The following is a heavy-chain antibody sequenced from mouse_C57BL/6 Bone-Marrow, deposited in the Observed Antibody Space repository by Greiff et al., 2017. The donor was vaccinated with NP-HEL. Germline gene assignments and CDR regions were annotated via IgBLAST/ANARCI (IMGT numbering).Heavy chain of an antibody. CDR2: ISNGGGST. D-gene: IGHD2-2*01. Sequence: EVQRVESGGGLVQPGGSLKLSCAASGFTFSDYYMYWVRQTPEKRLEWVAYISNGGGSTYYPDTVKGRFTISRDNAKTTLYLQMSRLKSEDTAMYYCARRGYGFFDYWGQGTTLTVSS. V-gene: IGHV5-12*01. CDR3: ARRGYGFFDY. CDR1: GFTFSDYY. J-gene: IGHJ2*01.